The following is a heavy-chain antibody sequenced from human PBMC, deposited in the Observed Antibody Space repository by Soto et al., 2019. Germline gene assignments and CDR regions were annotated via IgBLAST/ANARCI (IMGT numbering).Heavy chain of an antibody. CDR1: GGSISSGDYY. J-gene: IGHJ4*02. D-gene: IGHD3-3*01. Sequence: QVQLQESGPGLVKPSQTLSLTCTVSGGSISSGDYYWSWIRQPPGKGLEWIGYIYYSGSTYYNPSLKSRITISVDPSKNQFSLKLSSVTAADTAVYYWASLGITIFGVVIKGPSTRDYWGQGTLVTVSS. V-gene: IGHV4-30-4*01. CDR2: IYYSGST. CDR3: ASLGITIFGVVIKGPSTRDY.